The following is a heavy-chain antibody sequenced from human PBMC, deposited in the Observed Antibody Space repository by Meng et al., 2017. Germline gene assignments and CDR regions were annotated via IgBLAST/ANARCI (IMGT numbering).Heavy chain of an antibody. CDR2: ISSSSSYI. D-gene: IGHD2-8*01. CDR1: GFTFSSYS. Sequence: GESLKISCAASGFTFSSYSMNWVRQAPGRGLEWVSSISSSSSYIYYADSVKGRFTISRDNAKNSLYLQMNSLRAEDTAVYYCARDMDCTNGVCYEGDYYYYGMDVWGQGTTVTV. V-gene: IGHV3-21*01. J-gene: IGHJ6*02. CDR3: ARDMDCTNGVCYEGDYYYYGMDV.